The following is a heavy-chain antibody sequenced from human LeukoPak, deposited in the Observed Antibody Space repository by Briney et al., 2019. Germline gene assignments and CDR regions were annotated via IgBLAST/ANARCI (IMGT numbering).Heavy chain of an antibody. Sequence: PGGSLRLSCAASGFTVSSNYMSWVRQAPGKGLEWVSVIYSGGSTYYADSVKGRFTISRDNSKNTLYLQMNSLRAEDTAVYYCASLTTVVTRTDYWGQGTLVTVSS. CDR3: ASLTTVVTRTDY. CDR1: GFTVSSNY. D-gene: IGHD4-23*01. V-gene: IGHV3-66*01. J-gene: IGHJ4*02. CDR2: IYSGGST.